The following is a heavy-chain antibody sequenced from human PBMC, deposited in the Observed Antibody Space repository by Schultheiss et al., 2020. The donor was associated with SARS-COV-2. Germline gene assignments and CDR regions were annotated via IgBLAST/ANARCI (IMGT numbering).Heavy chain of an antibody. D-gene: IGHD3-10*01. V-gene: IGHV4-38-2*01. CDR3: AVNFRGVIIPFDY. Sequence: GSLRLSCAASGFTFSSYDMHWVRQAPGKGLEWIGSIDNNRNTYYNPSLKSRVTISVDTSKNQFSLKLSSVTAADTAVYYCAVNFRGVIIPFDYWGQGTLVTVSS. CDR2: IDNNRNT. J-gene: IGHJ4*02. CDR1: GFTFSSYD.